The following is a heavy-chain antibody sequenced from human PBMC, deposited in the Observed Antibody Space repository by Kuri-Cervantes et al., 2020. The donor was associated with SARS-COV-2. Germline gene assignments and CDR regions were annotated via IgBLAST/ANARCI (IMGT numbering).Heavy chain of an antibody. CDR3: ARGRGYSGWRLNWFDP. J-gene: IGHJ5*02. Sequence: GSLRLSCTVSGGSISSSSYYWGWIRQPPGKGLEWIGSIYYSGSTNYNPSLKSRVTISVDTSKNQFSLKLSSVTAADTAVYYCARGRGYSGWRLNWFDPWGQGTLVTVSS. D-gene: IGHD5-12*01. CDR2: IYYSGST. CDR1: GGSISSSSYY. V-gene: IGHV4-39*07.